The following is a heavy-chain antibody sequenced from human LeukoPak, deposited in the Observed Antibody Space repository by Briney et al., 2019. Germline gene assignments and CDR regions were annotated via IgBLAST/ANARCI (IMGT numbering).Heavy chain of an antibody. D-gene: IGHD2-2*01. J-gene: IGHJ6*03. V-gene: IGHV3-23*01. CDR2: ISANAAST. Sequence: AGSLRLSCADSRFTFSSYTMNWVRQAPGKGLEWVSGISANAASTYYADSVKGRFTISRDNSKNTLYLHMDRLGTEDTAVYYCASMPSTEIYYFYYMDVWGKGTTVTVSS. CDR3: ASMPSTEIYYFYYMDV. CDR1: RFTFSSYT.